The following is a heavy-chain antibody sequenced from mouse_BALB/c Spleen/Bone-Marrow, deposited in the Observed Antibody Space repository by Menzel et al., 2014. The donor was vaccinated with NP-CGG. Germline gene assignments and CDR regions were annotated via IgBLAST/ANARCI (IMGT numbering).Heavy chain of an antibody. CDR2: INSNGGSA. D-gene: IGHD1-1*02. J-gene: IGHJ2*01. Sequence: EVHLVESGGGLVKLGGSLKLSCAASGFTFSSYYVSWVRQTPEKRLELVAAINSNGGSAYYPDTVKGRFTISRDNAKNTLFLQMSSLKSEDTALYYCARHGGFGNYFDYWGQGTTLTVSS. CDR3: ARHGGFGNYFDY. CDR1: GFTFSSYY. V-gene: IGHV5-6-2*01.